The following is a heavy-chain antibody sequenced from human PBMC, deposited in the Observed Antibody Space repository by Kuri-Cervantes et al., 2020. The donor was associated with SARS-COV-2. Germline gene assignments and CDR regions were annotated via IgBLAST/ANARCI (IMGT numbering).Heavy chain of an antibody. CDR3: ASGRGKVVITTGFDY. Sequence: ASALVFCKASGDTFTSNYIHWGRQAPGQGLEWMGWINPNSGGTNYAQKFQGRVTITSDTSISTAYMELSRMRSDDTAGYYCASGRGKVVITTGFDYWGQGTLVTVSS. CDR1: GDTFTSNY. CDR2: INPNSGGT. J-gene: IGHJ4*02. V-gene: IGHV1-2*02. D-gene: IGHD3-22*01.